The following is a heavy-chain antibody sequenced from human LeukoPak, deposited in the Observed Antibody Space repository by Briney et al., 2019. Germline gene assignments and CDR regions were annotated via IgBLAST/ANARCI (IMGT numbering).Heavy chain of an antibody. CDR3: ARCTSTSCYNFDY. J-gene: IGHJ4*02. CDR2: VYHSGTI. D-gene: IGHD2-2*02. CDR1: GGSFSGYY. V-gene: IGHV4-34*01. Sequence: KPSETLSLTCAVYGGSFSGYYWSWIRQPPGKGLEWIGEVYHSGTINYNPSLKSRVTISVDKSENQLSLKLSSVTAADTAVYNCARCTSTSCYNFDYWDQGSLVTVSS.